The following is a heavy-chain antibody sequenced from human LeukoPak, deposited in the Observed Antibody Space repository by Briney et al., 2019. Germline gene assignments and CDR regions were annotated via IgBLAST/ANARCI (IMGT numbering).Heavy chain of an antibody. J-gene: IGHJ6*03. CDR3: AKDIGYGSLYYYYYMDV. CDR2: ISWNSGSI. D-gene: IGHD3-10*01. V-gene: IGHV3-9*01. CDR1: GFTFDDYA. Sequence: GGSLRLSCAASGFTFDDYAMHWVRQAPGKGLEWVSGISWNSGSIGYADSVKGRFTISRDNAKNSLYLQMNSLRAEDTALYYCAKDIGYGSLYYYYYMDVWGKGTTVTISS.